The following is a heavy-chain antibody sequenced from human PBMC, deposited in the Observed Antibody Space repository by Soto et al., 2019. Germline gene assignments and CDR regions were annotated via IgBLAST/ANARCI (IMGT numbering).Heavy chain of an antibody. D-gene: IGHD2-15*01. J-gene: IGHJ4*02. CDR2: ISGSGGST. Sequence: EVQLLESGGGLVQPGGSLRLSCAASGFTFSSYAMSWVRQAPGKGLEWVSAISGSGGSTYYADSVKGRFTISRDNSKNTLYLQMNSLRDEDTAVYYCAKETLTCSGGSCYTALDYWGQGTLVTVSS. V-gene: IGHV3-23*01. CDR3: AKETLTCSGGSCYTALDY. CDR1: GFTFSSYA.